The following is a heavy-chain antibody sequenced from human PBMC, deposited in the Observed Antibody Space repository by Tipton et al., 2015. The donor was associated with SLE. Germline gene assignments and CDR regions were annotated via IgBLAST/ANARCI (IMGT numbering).Heavy chain of an antibody. Sequence: LRLSCTVSGGSISSYYWSWIRQLPGKGLEWIGYIYYSGSTNYNPSLKSRVTISVDTSKNQFSLKLSSVTAADTAVYYCARTHYYDSSGYWDDAFDIWGQGTMVTVSS. V-gene: IGHV4-59*01. J-gene: IGHJ3*02. CDR1: GGSISSYY. CDR2: IYYSGST. D-gene: IGHD3-22*01. CDR3: ARTHYYDSSGYWDDAFDI.